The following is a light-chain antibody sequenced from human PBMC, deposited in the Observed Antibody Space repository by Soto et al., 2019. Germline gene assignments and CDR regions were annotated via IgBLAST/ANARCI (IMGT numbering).Light chain of an antibody. V-gene: IGKV3-15*01. CDR3: QHQGT. CDR1: QSVSSN. J-gene: IGKJ1*01. CDR2: GAS. Sequence: EIVMTQSPATLSVSPGERATLSCRASQSVSSNLAWYQQKPGQAPRLLIYGASTRATGIPARFSGSGSGTEFTLTISSLQSEDFAGYYCQHQGTFGQGT.